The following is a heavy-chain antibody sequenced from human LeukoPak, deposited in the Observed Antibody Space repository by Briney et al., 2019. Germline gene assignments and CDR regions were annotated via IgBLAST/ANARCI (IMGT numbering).Heavy chain of an antibody. V-gene: IGHV3-21*01. CDR2: NSDNSNYI. J-gene: IGHJ5*02. CDR1: GFTFNTYS. Sequence: GGSLRLSCAASGFTFNTYSMNWVRQAPGKGLEWVSSNSDNSNYIYYSDSVEGRFTISRDNAKNSLYLQMNSLRVEDTAVYYCANHFACGSTSCPPCDSWGQGTLVPVSS. D-gene: IGHD2-2*01. CDR3: ANHFACGSTSCPPCDS.